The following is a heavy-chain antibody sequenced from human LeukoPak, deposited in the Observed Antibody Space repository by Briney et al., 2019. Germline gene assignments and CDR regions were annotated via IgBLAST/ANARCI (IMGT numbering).Heavy chain of an antibody. CDR2: VYTGGST. CDR3: AKIKGEVPAATYSSGHENWFDP. V-gene: IGHV3-53*01. Sequence: PGGSLRLSCAASGFTVSSNYMNWVRQAPGKGLEWVSVVYTGGSTSYADSVKGRFTISRDNSKNTVYLQMNSLRAEDTAVYYCAKIKGEVPAATYSSGHENWFDPWGQGTLVTVSS. CDR1: GFTVSSNY. J-gene: IGHJ5*02. D-gene: IGHD2-2*01.